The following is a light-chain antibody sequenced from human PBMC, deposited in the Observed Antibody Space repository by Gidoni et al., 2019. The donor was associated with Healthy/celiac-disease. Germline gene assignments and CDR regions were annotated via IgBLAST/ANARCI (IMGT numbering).Light chain of an antibody. J-gene: IGKJ4*01. V-gene: IGKV1-39*01. CDR3: QQSYSTPLT. CDR2: AAS. Sequence: DIQMTQSPSSLSASVGDRVTITCRASRSISSYLNWYQQKPGKAPKLLIYAASSLQSGVPSRFSGSGSGTDFTLTISRLQPEDFATYYWQQSYSTPLTFGGGTKVEIK. CDR1: RSISSY.